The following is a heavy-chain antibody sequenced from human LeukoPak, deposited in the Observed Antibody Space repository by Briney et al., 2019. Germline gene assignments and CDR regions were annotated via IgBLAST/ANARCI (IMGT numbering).Heavy chain of an antibody. D-gene: IGHD2-2*01. CDR1: GYTFTGYH. Sequence: ASVKVSCKASGYTFTGYHMHWVRQAPGQGLEWMGWINPNSGGTNYAQKFQGRVTMTRDTSISTAYMELSRLRSDDTAVYYCARVRGYCSSTSCYHVYWGQGTLVTVSS. CDR3: ARVRGYCSSTSCYHVY. CDR2: INPNSGGT. V-gene: IGHV1-2*02. J-gene: IGHJ4*02.